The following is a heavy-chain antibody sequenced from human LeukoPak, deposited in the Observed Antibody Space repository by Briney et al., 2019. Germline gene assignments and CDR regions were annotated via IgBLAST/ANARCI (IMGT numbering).Heavy chain of an antibody. CDR3: ARDPQNWFDP. Sequence: SETLSLTCTVSGGSISSSSYYWGWIRQPPGKGLEWIGSIYYSGNTYYNPSLKSRVTISVDTSKNQFSLKLSSVTAADTAVYYCARDPQNWFDPWGQGTLVTVCS. V-gene: IGHV4-39*07. CDR1: GGSISSSSYY. CDR2: IYYSGNT. J-gene: IGHJ5*02.